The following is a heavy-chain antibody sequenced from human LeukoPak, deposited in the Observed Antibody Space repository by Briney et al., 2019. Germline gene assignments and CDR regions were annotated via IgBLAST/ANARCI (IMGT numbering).Heavy chain of an antibody. Sequence: ASVKVSCTASGYTFINQAISWVRQAPGQGPEWMGWISPFNGKTDYAQTFQGRLTMTTDASTSTAHMELRSLRSADTAIYYCARGGSGSYFDYWGQGTLVAVSS. J-gene: IGHJ4*02. V-gene: IGHV1-18*01. CDR3: ARGGSGSYFDY. CDR1: GYTFINQA. D-gene: IGHD3-10*01. CDR2: ISPFNGKT.